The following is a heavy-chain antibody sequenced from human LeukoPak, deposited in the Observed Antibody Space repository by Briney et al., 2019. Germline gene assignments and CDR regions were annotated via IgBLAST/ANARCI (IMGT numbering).Heavy chain of an antibody. CDR1: PDSISSSSHY. CDR2: IYYSGRT. V-gene: IGHV4-39*01. CDR3: ARQPGLAAFDI. J-gene: IGHJ3*02. Sequence: SETLSLTCSVSPDSISSSSHYWGWIRQPPGRGLEWVGSIYYSGRTHYNPSLQSRVTISVDTSKNQFSLKLDSVTAADTAVFYCARQPGLAAFDIWGQGTLVTVSS.